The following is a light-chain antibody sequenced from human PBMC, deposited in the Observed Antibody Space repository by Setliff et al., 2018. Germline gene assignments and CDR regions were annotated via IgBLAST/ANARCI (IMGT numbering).Light chain of an antibody. V-gene: IGLV1-40*01. CDR2: GNS. CDR1: SANIGAGYA. CDR3: AAWDDSLSGL. Sequence: QSVLTQPPSVSGAPGQRVTISCTGSSANIGAGYAVHWYQQLPGTAPKLLIYGNSNRPSGVPDRFSGSKSGTSASLAITGLQAEDEADYYCAAWDDSLSGLFGGGTKVTVL. J-gene: IGLJ2*01.